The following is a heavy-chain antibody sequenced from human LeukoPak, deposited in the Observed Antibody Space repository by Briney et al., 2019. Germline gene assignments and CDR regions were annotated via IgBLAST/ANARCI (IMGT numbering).Heavy chain of an antibody. D-gene: IGHD4-23*01. J-gene: IGHJ4*02. V-gene: IGHV3-74*01. CDR2: INSDGSST. CDR1: GFTFSGYS. Sequence: GGSLRLSCAASGFTFSGYSMNWVRQAPGKGLVWVSRINSDGSSTSYADSVKGRFTISRDNAKNTLYLQMNSLRAEDTAVYYCAKLGVGPKTVVTPPDYWGQGTLVTVSS. CDR3: AKLGVGPKTVVTPPDY.